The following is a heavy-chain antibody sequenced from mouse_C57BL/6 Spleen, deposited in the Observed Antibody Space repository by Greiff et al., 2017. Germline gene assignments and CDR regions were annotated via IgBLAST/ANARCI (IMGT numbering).Heavy chain of an antibody. CDR3: ARHEDYYGSSYAMDC. Sequence: QVHVKQSGAELVKPGASVKLSCKASGYTFTEYTIYWVNQRPGQGLEWIGWFYPGSGSIKYNEKFKDKATFTADKSSSTVYMGLSRLTSEDSAVYYCARHEDYYGSSYAMDCWGQGTSVTVSS. CDR1: GYTFTEYT. D-gene: IGHD1-1*01. CDR2: FYPGSGSI. V-gene: IGHV1-62-2*01. J-gene: IGHJ4*01.